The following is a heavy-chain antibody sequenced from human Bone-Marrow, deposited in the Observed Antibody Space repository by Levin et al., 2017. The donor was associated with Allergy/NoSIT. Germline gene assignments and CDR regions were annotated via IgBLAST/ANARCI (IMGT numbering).Heavy chain of an antibody. J-gene: IGHJ6*03. D-gene: IGHD3-9*01. Sequence: SQTLSLTCTVSGGSFSSASYFWTWIRQRPGKGLEWIGFIYHSGSTYYSPSLKSRVTMSVDTSKNQFSLELTSVTAAATAVYYCARLREETAYDVATIYFYYMDVWGKGTTVIVSS. CDR1: GGSFSSASYF. V-gene: IGHV4-31*03. CDR3: ARLREETAYDVATIYFYYMDV. CDR2: IYHSGST.